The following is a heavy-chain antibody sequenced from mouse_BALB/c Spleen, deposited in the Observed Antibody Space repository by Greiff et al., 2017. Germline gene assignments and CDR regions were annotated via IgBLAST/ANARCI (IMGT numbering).Heavy chain of an antibody. V-gene: IGHV5-4*02. CDR2: ISDGGSYT. CDR1: GFTFSDYY. Sequence: EVQLVESGGGLVKPGGSLKLSCAASGFTFSDYYMYWVRQTPEKRLEWVATISDGGSYTYYPDSVKGRFTISRDKAKNNLYLQMSSLKSEDTAMYYCARERDRYLDYWGQGTTLTVSS. D-gene: IGHD2-14*01. CDR3: ARERDRYLDY. J-gene: IGHJ2*01.